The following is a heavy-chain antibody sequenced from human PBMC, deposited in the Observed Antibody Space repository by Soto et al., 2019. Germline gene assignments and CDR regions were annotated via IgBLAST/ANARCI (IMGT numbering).Heavy chain of an antibody. Sequence: EVRLLESGGGLVQPGGSLRLSCAASGFTFNNNDMIWVRQAPGKALEWVSGIRFSSGATSYTDFVKGRFTISGDYSKNTLYLEMNSLRVEDTAVYYCARNGGGLAYWGQGTLVTVSS. CDR1: GFTFNNND. CDR3: ARNGGGLAY. D-gene: IGHD3-16*01. V-gene: IGHV3-23*01. CDR2: IRFSSGAT. J-gene: IGHJ4*02.